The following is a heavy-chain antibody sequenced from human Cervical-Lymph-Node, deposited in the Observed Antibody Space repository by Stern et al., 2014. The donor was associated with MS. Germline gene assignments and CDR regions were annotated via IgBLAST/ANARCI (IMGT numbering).Heavy chain of an antibody. J-gene: IGHJ4*02. Sequence: QLVQSGPGLVKPSETLSLTCTVSGGSFGTYFWSWIRQPPGKGLEWLGYIDYSGSTIYNPSLKSRVTISIDTSKNQFSLNLSSVTSADTAVYYCARGGSYYYYWGQGTLVTVSS. V-gene: IGHV4-59*01. D-gene: IGHD1-26*01. CDR3: ARGGSYYYY. CDR2: IDYSGST. CDR1: GGSFGTYF.